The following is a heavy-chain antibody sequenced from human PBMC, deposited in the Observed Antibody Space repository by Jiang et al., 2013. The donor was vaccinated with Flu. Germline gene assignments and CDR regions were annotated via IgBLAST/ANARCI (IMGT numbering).Heavy chain of an antibody. CDR1: IHLQRLW. CDR2: ISYDGSNR. CDR3: AKDDDSSGFFNFDS. D-gene: IGHD3-22*01. Sequence: QLLESWGRRGPAWEVPETLLCRLWIHLQRLWHALGPPGSRQGAGVVAVISYDGSNRHYADSVKGRFTISRDSSKNTLYLQMNSLRPEDAAVYYCAKDDDSSGFFNFDSWGQGTLVTVSS. V-gene: IGHV3-30*18. J-gene: IGHJ4*02.